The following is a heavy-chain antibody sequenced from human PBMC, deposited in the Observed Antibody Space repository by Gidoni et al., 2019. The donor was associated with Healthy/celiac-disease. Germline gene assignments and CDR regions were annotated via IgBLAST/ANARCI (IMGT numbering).Heavy chain of an antibody. J-gene: IGHJ4*02. V-gene: IGHV3-21*01. CDR3: TRGRFLEWLLFDY. CDR1: GFTFSSYS. D-gene: IGHD3-3*01. CDR2: ISSSSSYI. Sequence: EVQLVESGGGLVKPGGSLRLSCAASGFTFSSYSMNWVRQAPGKGLEWVSSISSSSSYIYYADSVKGRFTISRDNAKNSLYLQMNSLRAEDTAVYYCTRGRFLEWLLFDYWGQGTLVTVSS.